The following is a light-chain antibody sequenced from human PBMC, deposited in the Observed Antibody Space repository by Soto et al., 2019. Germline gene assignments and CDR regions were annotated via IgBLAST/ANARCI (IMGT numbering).Light chain of an antibody. J-gene: IGLJ1*01. CDR3: QAYDSSLRAYV. CDR2: DNS. Sequence: QSVLTQPPSVSGAPGQRVTISCTGSSSNIGAGYDVHWYQQLPGTAPKLLIYDNSNRPSGVPDRFSGSKSGTSSSLAITGLQADDEADYYCQAYDSSLRAYVFGTGTQLTVL. CDR1: SSNIGAGYD. V-gene: IGLV1-40*01.